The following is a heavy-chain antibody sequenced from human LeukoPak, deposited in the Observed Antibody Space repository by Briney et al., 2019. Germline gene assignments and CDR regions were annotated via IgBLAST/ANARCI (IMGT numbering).Heavy chain of an antibody. D-gene: IGHD4-23*01. V-gene: IGHV3-7*01. CDR2: IKQDGSEK. CDR3: SRYDGNSGSFQH. CDR1: GFTFTNHW. J-gene: IGHJ1*01. Sequence: GGSLRLSCIASGFTFTNHWMSWVRQAPGKGLEWVAHIKQDGSEKYYVDSVNGRFTISRYNDENSLYMQMKSMRSENTAEEYCSRYDGNSGSFQHWGQGTVVPVSS.